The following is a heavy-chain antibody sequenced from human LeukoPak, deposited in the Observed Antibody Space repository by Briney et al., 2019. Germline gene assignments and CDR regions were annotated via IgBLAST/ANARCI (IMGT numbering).Heavy chain of an antibody. V-gene: IGHV3-21*01. J-gene: IGHJ6*03. CDR3: ARVGDFWSGYYIAYYYYMDV. CDR1: GFTFSSYS. D-gene: IGHD3-3*01. Sequence: GGSLRLSCAASGFTFSSYSMNWVRQAPGKGLELVSSISSSSSYIYYADSVKGRFTISRDNAKNSLYLQMNSLRAEDTAVYYCARVGDFWSGYYIAYYYYMDVWGKGTTVTVSS. CDR2: ISSSSSYI.